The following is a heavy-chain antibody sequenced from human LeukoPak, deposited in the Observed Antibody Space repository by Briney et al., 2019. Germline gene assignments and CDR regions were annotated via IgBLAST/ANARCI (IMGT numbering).Heavy chain of an antibody. J-gene: IGHJ4*02. Sequence: SETLSLTCAVYGGSFSGYYWSWIRQPPGKGLECIGEINHSGSTNYNPPLKSRVTISVDTSKNQFSLKLSSVTAADTALYYCARDLPKYYYDRYFDYWGQGTLVTVSS. D-gene: IGHD3-22*01. CDR1: GGSFSGYY. CDR3: ARDLPKYYYDRYFDY. V-gene: IGHV4-34*01. CDR2: INHSGST.